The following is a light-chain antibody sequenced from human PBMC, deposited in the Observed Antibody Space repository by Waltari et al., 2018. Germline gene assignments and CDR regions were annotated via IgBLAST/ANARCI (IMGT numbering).Light chain of an antibody. Sequence: DIQMTQSPSSLSASVGDRVTITCRASQSISSYLNWYQQKPGKAPKLLIYAASSLQSGVPSRFSGSGSGTDFTLTISSLQPEDFATYYCHQYYIPPLTFGQGTRLEIK. CDR2: AAS. V-gene: IGKV1-39*01. J-gene: IGKJ5*01. CDR1: QSISSY. CDR3: HQYYIPPLT.